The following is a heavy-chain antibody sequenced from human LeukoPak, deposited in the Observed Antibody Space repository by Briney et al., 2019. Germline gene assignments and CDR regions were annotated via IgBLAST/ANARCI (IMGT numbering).Heavy chain of an antibody. CDR3: AKGSGSYYRYYYMDV. V-gene: IGHV3-30*18. CDR1: GFTFSSYA. CDR2: ISYDGSNK. Sequence: PGGTLRLSCAASGFTFSSYAMHWVRQAPGKGLEWVAAISYDGSNKYYAESVKGRFTISRDNSKNTLYLQMNSLRPEGTTVYYCAKGSGSYYRYYYMDVWGKGTTVTISS. J-gene: IGHJ6*03. D-gene: IGHD3-10*01.